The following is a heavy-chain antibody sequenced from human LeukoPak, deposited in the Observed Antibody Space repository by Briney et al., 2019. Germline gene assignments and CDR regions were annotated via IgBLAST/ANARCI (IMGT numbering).Heavy chain of an antibody. Sequence: GRSLRLSCAASGYSLSNYGMHWVRQAPGKGLEWVAVIWYDGGNKYYGDSVKGRFTISRDTSKNTMYLQMNSLRAEDTAVYYCARESGDQLAPDYWGQGTLVTVSS. CDR1: GYSLSNYG. CDR3: ARESGDQLAPDY. V-gene: IGHV3-33*01. J-gene: IGHJ4*02. D-gene: IGHD4-17*01. CDR2: IWYDGGNK.